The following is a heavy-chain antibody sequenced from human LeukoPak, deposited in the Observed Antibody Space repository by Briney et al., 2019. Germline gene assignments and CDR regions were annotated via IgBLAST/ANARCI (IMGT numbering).Heavy chain of an antibody. CDR3: ARSNDYDYHFNY. CDR2: FIPILDTT. Sequence: SVKVSCTASGGSFNNYAVTWVRQAPGQGLEWMGGFIPILDTTNYAPNFQGRVTITTDESSTTAYMELSSLKWEDTALYYCARSNDYDYHFNYWGQGTLVTVSS. D-gene: IGHD5-12*01. V-gene: IGHV1-69*05. CDR1: GGSFNNYA. J-gene: IGHJ4*02.